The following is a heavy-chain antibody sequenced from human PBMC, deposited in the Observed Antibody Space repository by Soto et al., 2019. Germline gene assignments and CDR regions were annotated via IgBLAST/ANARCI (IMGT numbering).Heavy chain of an antibody. Sequence: GGSLRLSCAASGFTFSSYGMHWVRQAPGKGLEWVAVISYDGSNKYYADSVKGRFTISRDNSKNTLYLQMNSLRAEDTAVYYCAKDGLRYFDLNWFDPWGQGTLVTVSS. J-gene: IGHJ5*02. V-gene: IGHV3-30*18. D-gene: IGHD3-9*01. CDR1: GFTFSSYG. CDR3: AKDGLRYFDLNWFDP. CDR2: ISYDGSNK.